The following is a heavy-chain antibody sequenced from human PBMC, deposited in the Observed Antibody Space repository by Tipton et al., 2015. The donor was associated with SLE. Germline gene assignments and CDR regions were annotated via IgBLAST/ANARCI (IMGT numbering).Heavy chain of an antibody. V-gene: IGHV4-34*01. CDR1: GGSITSHDYY. D-gene: IGHD6-19*01. J-gene: IGHJ4*02. Sequence: TLSLTCTVSGGSITSHDYYWSWIRQPPGKGLEWIGEINHSGSTNYNPSLKSRVTISVDTSKNQFSLKLSSVTAADTAVYYCARGITVAKPGYWGQGTLVTVSS. CDR3: ARGITVAKPGY. CDR2: INHSGST.